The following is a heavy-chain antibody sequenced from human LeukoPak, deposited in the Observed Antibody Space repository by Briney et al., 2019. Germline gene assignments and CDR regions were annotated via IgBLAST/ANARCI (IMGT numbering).Heavy chain of an antibody. J-gene: IGHJ3*02. Sequence: SETLSLTCTVSGFSISSGYYWGWIRQPPGKGLQWIGSIYYSGSTYSNPSLKSRVTISVDTSKNQFSLKLSSVTAADTAVYYCARAGDKLYCSGGSCLGYAFDIWGQGTMVTVSS. CDR1: GFSISSGYY. D-gene: IGHD2-15*01. V-gene: IGHV4-38-2*02. CDR3: ARAGDKLYCSGGSCLGYAFDI. CDR2: IYYSGST.